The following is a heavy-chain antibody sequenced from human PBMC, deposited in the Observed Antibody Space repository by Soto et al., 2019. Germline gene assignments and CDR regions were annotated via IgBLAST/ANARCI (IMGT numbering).Heavy chain of an antibody. Sequence: PGESLKISCKGPGYSFTSYWIGWVRQMPGKGLEWMGIIYPGDSDTRYSPSFQGQVTISADKSISTAHLQWSSLKASDTAMYYCARHLRLDSSGKRDTSYYYYYGMDVWGQGTTVTVSS. V-gene: IGHV5-51*01. CDR3: ARHLRLDSSGKRDTSYYYYYGMDV. CDR2: IYPGDSDT. J-gene: IGHJ6*02. D-gene: IGHD6-19*01. CDR1: GYSFTSYW.